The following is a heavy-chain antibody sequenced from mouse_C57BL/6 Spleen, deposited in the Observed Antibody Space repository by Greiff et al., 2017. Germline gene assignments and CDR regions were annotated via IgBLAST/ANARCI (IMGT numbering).Heavy chain of an antibody. CDR3: ARVATVVPNYFDY. CDR2: IDPSDSYT. D-gene: IGHD1-1*01. CDR1: GYTFTSYW. V-gene: IGHV1-50*01. Sequence: VQLQQPGAELVKPGASVKLSCKASGYTFTSYWMQWVKQRPGQGLEWIGEIDPSDSYTNYNQKFKGKATLTVDTSSSTAYMQLSSLTSEDSAVYYCARVATVVPNYFDYWGQGTTLTVSS. J-gene: IGHJ2*01.